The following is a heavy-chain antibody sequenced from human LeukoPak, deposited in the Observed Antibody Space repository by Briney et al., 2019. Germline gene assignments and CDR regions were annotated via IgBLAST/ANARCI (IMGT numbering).Heavy chain of an antibody. CDR2: ISSSGTTI. CDR3: ARGGRGSPDYDFDY. D-gene: IGHD3-16*01. V-gene: IGHV3-48*03. Sequence: PGGSLRLSCAASGFTFSSYEMNWVRQATGKGLEWVSFISSSGTTIYYADSVKGRFTISRDNAKNSLYLQMNSLRAEDTAVYYCARGGRGSPDYDFDYWGQGTLVTVSP. CDR1: GFTFSSYE. J-gene: IGHJ4*02.